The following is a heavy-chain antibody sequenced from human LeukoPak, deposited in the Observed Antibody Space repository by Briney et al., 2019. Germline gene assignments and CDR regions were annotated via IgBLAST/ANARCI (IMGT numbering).Heavy chain of an antibody. J-gene: IGHJ4*02. D-gene: IGHD2-2*01. Sequence: GGSLRLSCAASGFTLSTYAMSWVRQAPGKGLEWVSAITGDGSSTYCADSVKGRFIISRDNSKKTVYLQMNSLRAEDTAIYYCAKGGYCSGTSCYSLYFADYWGQGTLVTVSS. V-gene: IGHV3-23*01. CDR2: ITGDGSST. CDR3: AKGGYCSGTSCYSLYFADY. CDR1: GFTLSTYA.